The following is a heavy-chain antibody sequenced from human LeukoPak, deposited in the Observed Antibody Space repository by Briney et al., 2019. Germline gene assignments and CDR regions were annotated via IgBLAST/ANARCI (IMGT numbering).Heavy chain of an antibody. Sequence: SETLSLTCAVYVYSISSNYFWGWIRPSPGKGLEWIGSIYHSGSTYYNPPLKSRVTLSVDTSNNQFSLRLISVTAADTDIYYCARSSNNWFDPWGQGTLVTVSS. J-gene: IGHJ5*02. CDR1: VYSISSNYF. CDR2: IYHSGST. CDR3: ARSSNNWFDP. V-gene: IGHV4-38-2*01. D-gene: IGHD6-6*01.